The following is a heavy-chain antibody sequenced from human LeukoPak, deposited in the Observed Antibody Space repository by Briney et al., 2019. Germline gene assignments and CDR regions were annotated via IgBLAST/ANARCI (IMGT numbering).Heavy chain of an antibody. CDR2: IIPIFGTA. D-gene: IGHD3-10*01. J-gene: IGHJ5*02. CDR3: ARGSSGSYYHWFDP. CDR1: GGTFSSYA. Sequence: GASVKVSCKASGGTFSSYAISWVRQAPGQGLEWMGGIIPIFGTANYAQKFQGRVTITADKSTSTAYMELSSLRSEDTAVYYCARGSSGSYYHWFDPWGQGTLVTVSS. V-gene: IGHV1-69*06.